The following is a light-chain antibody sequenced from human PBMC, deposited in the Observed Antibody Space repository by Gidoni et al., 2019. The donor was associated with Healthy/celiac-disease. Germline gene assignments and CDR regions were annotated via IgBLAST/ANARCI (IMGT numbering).Light chain of an antibody. CDR3: QQYDKLLFT. J-gene: IGKJ3*01. V-gene: IGKV1-33*01. CDR2: DAS. Sequence: DIQMTHSPSSLSASVGDRVTITCQASHDISNYLNWYQQKPGKAPKLLIYDASNLATGVPSRFSGSGSGTDFTFTISSLQPEDIATYYCQQYDKLLFTFGPGTKVDIK. CDR1: HDISNY.